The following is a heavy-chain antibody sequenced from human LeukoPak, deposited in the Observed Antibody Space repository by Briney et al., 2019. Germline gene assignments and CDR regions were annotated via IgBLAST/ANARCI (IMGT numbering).Heavy chain of an antibody. V-gene: IGHV3-21*01. CDR1: GFTFSSYS. J-gene: IGHJ4*02. CDR3: ARRGRGVYGDYVSVEVVVITPPSGYYFDY. D-gene: IGHD3-22*01. CDR2: ISSSSSYI. Sequence: PGGSLRLSCAASGFTFSSYSMNWVRQAPGKGLEWVSSISSSSSYIYYADSVKGRFTISRDSAKNSLYLQMNSLRAEDTAVYYCARRGRGVYGDYVSVEVVVITPPSGYYFDYWGQGTLVTVSS.